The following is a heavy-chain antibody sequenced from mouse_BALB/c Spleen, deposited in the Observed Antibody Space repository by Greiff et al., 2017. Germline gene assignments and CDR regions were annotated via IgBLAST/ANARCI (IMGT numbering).Heavy chain of an antibody. CDR2: ISYSGST. Sequence: VQLQQSGPGLVKPSQSLSLTCTVTGYSITSDYAWNWIRQFPGNKLEWMGYISYSGSTSYNPSLKSRISITRDTSKNQFFLQLNSVTTEDTATYYCARGDYTRTWFAYWGQGTLVTVSA. V-gene: IGHV3-2*02. D-gene: IGHD2-12*01. CDR3: ARGDYTRTWFAY. J-gene: IGHJ3*01. CDR1: GYSITSDYA.